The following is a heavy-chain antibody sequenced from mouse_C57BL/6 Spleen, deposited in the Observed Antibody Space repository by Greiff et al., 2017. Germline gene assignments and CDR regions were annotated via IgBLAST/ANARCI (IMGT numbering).Heavy chain of an antibody. CDR1: GYTFTSYW. CDR2: IDPSDSYP. CDR3: ARADGYYAMDY. V-gene: IGHV1-50*01. Sequence: QVQLQQPGAELVKPGASVKLSCKASGYTFTSYWMQWVKQRPGQGLEWIGEIDPSDSYPNYNQKFKGKATLTVDTSSSTAYMQLSSLTSEDSAVYYCARADGYYAMDYWGQGASVTFSS. D-gene: IGHD2-3*01. J-gene: IGHJ4*01.